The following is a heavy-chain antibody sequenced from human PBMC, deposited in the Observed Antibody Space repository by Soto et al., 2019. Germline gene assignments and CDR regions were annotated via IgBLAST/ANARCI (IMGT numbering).Heavy chain of an antibody. CDR3: AHRRYYYGSGDLFDY. CDR2: IYWYDDK. CDR1: GFSLSISGVG. V-gene: IGHV2-5*01. Sequence: QITLKESGPTLVKPTQTLTLTSTFSGFSLSISGVGVGWIRQPPGKALEWLALIYWYDDKRYSPSLKSRLTITKDPSKNQVVLTMTNMDPVDTATYYCAHRRYYYGSGDLFDYWGQGTLVTVSS. J-gene: IGHJ4*02. D-gene: IGHD3-10*01.